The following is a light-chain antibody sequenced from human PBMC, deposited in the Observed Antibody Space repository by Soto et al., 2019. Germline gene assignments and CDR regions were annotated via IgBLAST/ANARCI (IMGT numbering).Light chain of an antibody. J-gene: IGKJ2*01. CDR1: QSVTSRY. V-gene: IGKV3-20*01. Sequence: NVLTQSPGTLSLSPGERATLSCRATQSVTSRYFAWYQQKPGQAPRLLIYGVSSRATDIPDRFSGSGSGTDFTLTISRPEPEDFVVYYCQQYSTLPHTFGQGTKLEVK. CDR2: GVS. CDR3: QQYSTLPHT.